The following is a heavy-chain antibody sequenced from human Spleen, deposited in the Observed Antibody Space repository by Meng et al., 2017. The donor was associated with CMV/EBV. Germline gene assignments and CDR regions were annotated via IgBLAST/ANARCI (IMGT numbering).Heavy chain of an antibody. V-gene: IGHV1-69*05. J-gene: IGHJ4*02. CDR1: GYTFRHYG. CDR2: IIPIFGTA. Sequence: SVKVSCKTSGYTFRHYGIVWVRQAPGQGLEWMGGIIPIFGTANYAQKFQGRVTITTDESTSTAYMELSSLRSEDTAVYYCARVGYCSSTSCYLDTEYYFDYWGQGTLVTVSS. D-gene: IGHD2-2*01. CDR3: ARVGYCSSTSCYLDTEYYFDY.